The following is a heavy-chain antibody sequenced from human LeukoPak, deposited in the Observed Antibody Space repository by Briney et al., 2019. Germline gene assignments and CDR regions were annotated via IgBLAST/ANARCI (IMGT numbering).Heavy chain of an antibody. Sequence: SETLSLTCAVYGGSFSGYYCSWIRQPPGKGLEWIGEINHSGSTNYNPSLKSRVTISVDTSKNQFSLKLSSVTAADTAVYYCTRTHYYGSGSYYNLRYYYGMDVWGKGTTVTVSS. CDR2: INHSGST. V-gene: IGHV4-34*01. J-gene: IGHJ6*04. CDR1: GGSFSGYY. CDR3: TRTHYYGSGSYYNLRYYYGMDV. D-gene: IGHD3-10*01.